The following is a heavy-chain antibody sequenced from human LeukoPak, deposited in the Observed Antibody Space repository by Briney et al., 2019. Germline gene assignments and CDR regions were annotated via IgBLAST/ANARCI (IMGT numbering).Heavy chain of an antibody. J-gene: IGHJ5*02. V-gene: IGHV3-23*03. CDR2: IYSGGST. Sequence: GGTLRLSCAASGFTFSSYGMSWVRQAPGKGLEWVSVIYSGGSTYYADSVKGRFTISRDNSKNTLYLQMNSLRADDTAVYYCAKHARRGPHWFDPWGQGTLVTVSS. CDR1: GFTFSSYG. D-gene: IGHD2-8*01. CDR3: AKHARRGPHWFDP.